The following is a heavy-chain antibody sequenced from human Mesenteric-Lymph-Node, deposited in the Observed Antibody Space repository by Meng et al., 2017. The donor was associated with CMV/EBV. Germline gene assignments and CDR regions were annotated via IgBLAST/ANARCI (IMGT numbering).Heavy chain of an antibody. CDR3: ARGCSSSEDYFDY. V-gene: IGHV1-46*01. CDR2: VIPSGDNT. Sequence: ASVKVSCKTSGYIFTNYYMHWVRQAPGQGLEWMGFVIPSGDNTSYAQNFQGRVTMTGDTSTNTVYMELSSLRFEDTAVYYCARGCSSSEDYFDYWGQGTLVTVSS. CDR1: GYIFTNYY. D-gene: IGHD6-6*01. J-gene: IGHJ4*02.